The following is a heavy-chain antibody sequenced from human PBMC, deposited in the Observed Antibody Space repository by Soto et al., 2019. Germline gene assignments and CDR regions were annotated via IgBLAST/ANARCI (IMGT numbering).Heavy chain of an antibody. CDR2: ISPYNGNT. Sequence: QVQLVQSGGEVKKPGASVKVSCKASGYTFSNFGLSWVRQAPGQGLELMGWISPYNGNTNYAQKLQGRLTMTTDTSTSTAYMELRSLRSDDTAVYDCARDRLGVSVTGGGFHSWGHGTLVTVSS. CDR1: GYTFSNFG. CDR3: ARDRLGVSVTGGGFHS. D-gene: IGHD2-8*01. J-gene: IGHJ5*01. V-gene: IGHV1-18*01.